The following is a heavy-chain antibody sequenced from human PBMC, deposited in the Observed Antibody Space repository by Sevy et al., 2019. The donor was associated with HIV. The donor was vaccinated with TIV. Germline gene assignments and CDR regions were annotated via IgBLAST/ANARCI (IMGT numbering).Heavy chain of an antibody. CDR3: VSVRIAVAGTDYFDY. CDR1: GGSFSGYY. V-gene: IGHV4-34*01. Sequence: SETLSLTCAVYGGSFSGYYWSWIRQPPGKGLEWIGEINHSGSTNYNPSLKSRVTISVDTSKNQFSLKLSSVTAADTAVYYYVSVRIAVAGTDYFDYWGHGTLVTVSS. J-gene: IGHJ4*01. CDR2: INHSGST. D-gene: IGHD6-19*01.